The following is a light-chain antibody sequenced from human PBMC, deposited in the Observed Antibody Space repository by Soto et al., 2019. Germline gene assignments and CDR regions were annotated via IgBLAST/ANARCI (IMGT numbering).Light chain of an antibody. CDR1: QSIFYDSNTKNY. CDR2: WAS. Sequence: DIVMTQSPDSLAVSRGARATITCRSSQSIFYDSNTKNYLAWYQQKLGQPPKVVLYWASTRDSGVPDRFSGSVSGTQFTLTINNLQPEDVALYYCQQYFETPYTFGQGTKLEIK. CDR3: QQYFETPYT. V-gene: IGKV4-1*01. J-gene: IGKJ2*01.